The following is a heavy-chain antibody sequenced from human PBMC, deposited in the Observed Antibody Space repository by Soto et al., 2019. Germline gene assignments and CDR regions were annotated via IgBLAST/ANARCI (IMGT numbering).Heavy chain of an antibody. J-gene: IGHJ6*02. Sequence: PVGSLRLSCEASVFTFSDYYMSCIRHFPGKGLEWVSYISIGGTPIYYADSVKGRFTISRDNAQNSLYLHMTSLTAEDTALYYCVRGPEELVYYNSIDVWGQGTTVTVSS. CDR1: VFTFSDYY. D-gene: IGHD3-10*01. V-gene: IGHV3-11*01. CDR2: ISIGGTPI. CDR3: VRGPEELVYYNSIDV.